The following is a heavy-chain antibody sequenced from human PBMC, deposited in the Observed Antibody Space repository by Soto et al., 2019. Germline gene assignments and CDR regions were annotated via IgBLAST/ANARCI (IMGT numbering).Heavy chain of an antibody. CDR1: GGSISSGGYY. CDR2: IYYSGST. Sequence: TCTVSGGSISSGGYYWSCIRQHPGKGLEWMGYIYYSGSTYYNPSLKSRVTISVDTSKNQFSLKLSSVTAADTAVYYCARDRIRDNWFDPWGQGTLVTVAS. D-gene: IGHD5-18*01. CDR3: ARDRIRDNWFDP. J-gene: IGHJ5*02. V-gene: IGHV4-31*03.